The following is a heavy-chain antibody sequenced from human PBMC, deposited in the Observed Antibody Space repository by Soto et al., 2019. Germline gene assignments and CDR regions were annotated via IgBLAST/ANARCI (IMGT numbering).Heavy chain of an antibody. J-gene: IGHJ5*02. CDR1: GNTFTNYY. D-gene: IGHD2-15*01. V-gene: IGHV1-46*03. CDR2: ISPSGAST. CDR3: AGRDCRGGTCLGLDP. Sequence: ASVKVSCKASGNTFTNYYIHWVRQAPGQGLEWLGIISPSGASTSYAQKFQDRVTMTRDTSASTVYMDLSSLTSDDTAVYYCAGRDCRGGTCLGLDPGGQGTLVTVSS.